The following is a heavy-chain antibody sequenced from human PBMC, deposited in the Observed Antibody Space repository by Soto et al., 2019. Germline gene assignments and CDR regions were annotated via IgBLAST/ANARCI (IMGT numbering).Heavy chain of an antibody. CDR3: ARDRDQLLWTLDY. CDR1: GGTFSSYA. D-gene: IGHD2-2*01. CDR2: IIPIFGTA. J-gene: IGHJ4*02. V-gene: IGHV1-69*13. Sequence: SVKVSCKASGGTFSSYAISWVRQAPGQGLEWMEGIIPIFGTANYEQTFQGRVTITADGSTSTAYMELSSLRSEDTSVYYCARDRDQLLWTLDYWGQGTLVTVS.